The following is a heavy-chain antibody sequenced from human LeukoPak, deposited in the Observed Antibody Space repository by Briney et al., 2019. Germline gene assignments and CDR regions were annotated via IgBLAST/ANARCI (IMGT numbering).Heavy chain of an antibody. V-gene: IGHV4-30-2*01. Sequence: SQTLSLTCAVSGGSISSGGYSWSWIRQPPGKGLEWIGYIYHSGSTSYNPSLKSRVTISIDKSKNQFSLKLSSVTAADTAVYYCARCFFPTFFHYWGQGSLVTVSS. J-gene: IGHJ4*02. CDR3: ARCFFPTFFHY. CDR2: IYHSGST. D-gene: IGHD3-3*01. CDR1: GGSISSGGYS.